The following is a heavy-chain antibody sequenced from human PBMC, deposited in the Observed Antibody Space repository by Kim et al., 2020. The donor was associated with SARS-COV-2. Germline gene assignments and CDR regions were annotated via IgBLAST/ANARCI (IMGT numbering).Heavy chain of an antibody. CDR2: IYYSGST. CDR1: GGSISGYY. CDR3: ARNYDILTGYNVHY. V-gene: IGHV4-59*01. D-gene: IGHD3-9*01. Sequence: SETLSLTCTVSGGSISGYYWSWIRQPPGKGLEWIGYIYYSGSTNYNPSLKSRVTISVDTSKNQFSLKLSSVTAADTAVYYCARNYDILTGYNVHYWGQGTLVTVSS. J-gene: IGHJ4*02.